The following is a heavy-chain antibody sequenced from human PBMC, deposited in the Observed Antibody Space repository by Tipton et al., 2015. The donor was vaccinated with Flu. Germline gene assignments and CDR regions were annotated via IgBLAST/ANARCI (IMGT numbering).Heavy chain of an antibody. D-gene: IGHD3-10*01. Sequence: GLVKPSETLSLICAVSDYSISSGYYWGWIRQPPGKGLEWIGCISHTGRTYYNPSLKSRVTISEDRSRNQFSQRLNSVTASDTAVYYCARSTYYYGSGSSDYWGQGTLVTVSS. CDR2: ISHTGRT. CDR3: ARSTYYYGSGSSDY. J-gene: IGHJ4*02. CDR1: DYSISSGYY. V-gene: IGHV4-38-2*01.